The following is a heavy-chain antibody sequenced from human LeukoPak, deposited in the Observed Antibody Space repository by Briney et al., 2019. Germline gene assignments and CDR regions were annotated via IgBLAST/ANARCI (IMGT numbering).Heavy chain of an antibody. CDR1: GYSFTSYW. Sequence: GESLKISCKGSGYSFTSYWIGWVRQMPGKGLEWMGIIYPGDSDTRYSPSFQGQVTISADKSISTAYLQWSSLKASDTAMYYCARLDSSGYYSDAFDIWGQGTMVTVSS. CDR2: IYPGDSDT. CDR3: ARLDSSGYYSDAFDI. J-gene: IGHJ3*02. D-gene: IGHD3-22*01. V-gene: IGHV5-51*01.